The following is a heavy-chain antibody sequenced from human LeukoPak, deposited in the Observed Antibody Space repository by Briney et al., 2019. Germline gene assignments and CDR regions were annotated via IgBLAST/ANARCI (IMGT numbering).Heavy chain of an antibody. Sequence: PSQTLSLTCTVSGGSISSGSYYWSWIRQPAGKGLEWIGRIYTSGSTNYNPSLKSRVTISVDTSKNQFSLKLSSVTAADTAVYYCARGMGALLGRAFDIWGQGTKVSVSS. CDR3: ARGMGALLGRAFDI. V-gene: IGHV4-61*02. CDR2: IYTSGST. D-gene: IGHD1-26*01. CDR1: GGSISSGSYY. J-gene: IGHJ3*02.